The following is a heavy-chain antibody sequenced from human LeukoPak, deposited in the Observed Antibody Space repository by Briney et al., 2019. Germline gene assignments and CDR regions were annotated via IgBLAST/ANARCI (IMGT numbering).Heavy chain of an antibody. V-gene: IGHV3-30*18. Sequence: GGSLRLSCAASGFTFSRYSMSWVRQAPGKGLEWVAVVAYDGRTQYYADSVKGRFTISRDNSRNTLSLQMDSLRADDTAFYYCAKETHQMVAKSFDSWGLGTLVTVSS. CDR1: GFTFSRYS. D-gene: IGHD2-15*01. CDR3: AKETHQMVAKSFDS. J-gene: IGHJ4*02. CDR2: VAYDGRTQ.